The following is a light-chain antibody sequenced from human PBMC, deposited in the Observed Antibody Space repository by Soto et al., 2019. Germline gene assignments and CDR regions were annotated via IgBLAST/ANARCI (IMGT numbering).Light chain of an antibody. Sequence: DIQMTQSPSSLSASVGDRVTITCRASQSISTYLNWYQQNPGKAPKLLIFAASSSQRGVPSRFTGSGSGTDVTLSISSLQPEDFATYYCQQSYSTPWTFGQGTKVEIK. J-gene: IGKJ1*01. CDR3: QQSYSTPWT. CDR2: AAS. CDR1: QSISTY. V-gene: IGKV1-39*01.